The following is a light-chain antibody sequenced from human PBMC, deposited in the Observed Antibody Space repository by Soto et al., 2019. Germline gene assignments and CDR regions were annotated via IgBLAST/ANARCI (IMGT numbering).Light chain of an antibody. CDR1: SSNIGAGYD. Sequence: QSVLTQPPSVSGAPGPRVTISCTGSSSNIGAGYDVHWYQQLPGTAPKLLIHGNSNRPSGVPDRFSGSKSGTSASLAITGLQAEDEADYYCQSYDSSLSGVVFGGGTKLTVL. CDR3: QSYDSSLSGVV. J-gene: IGLJ2*01. CDR2: GNS. V-gene: IGLV1-40*01.